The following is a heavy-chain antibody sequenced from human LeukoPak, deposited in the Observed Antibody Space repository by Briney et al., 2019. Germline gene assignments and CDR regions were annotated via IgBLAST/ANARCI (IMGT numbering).Heavy chain of an antibody. J-gene: IGHJ5*02. CDR2: ISSSSSYI. D-gene: IGHD1-26*01. CDR3: ARSSPYMGVNNWFDP. CDR1: GFTFSSYS. Sequence: PGGSLRLSCAASGFTFSSYSMNWVRQAPGKGLEWVSSISSSSSYIYYADSMKGRFTISRDNAKNSLYLQMNSLRAEDTAVYYCARSSPYMGVNNWFDPWGQGTLVTVSS. V-gene: IGHV3-21*01.